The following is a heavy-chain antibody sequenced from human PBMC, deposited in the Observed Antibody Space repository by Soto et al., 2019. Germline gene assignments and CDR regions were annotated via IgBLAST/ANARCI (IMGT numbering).Heavy chain of an antibody. D-gene: IGHD2-15*01. CDR2: IYNSGST. J-gene: IGHJ4*02. CDR3: ARCHSSGSFDY. V-gene: IGHV3-53*02. CDR1: GFTVSSNY. Sequence: EVQLVETGGGLIQPGGSLRLSCAASGFTVSSNYMNWVRQAPGKGLEWVSVIYNSGSTYYADSVKGRFTVSRDISKNTLFLQMNSLRAEDTAVYYWARCHSSGSFDYWGQGTLVTVSS.